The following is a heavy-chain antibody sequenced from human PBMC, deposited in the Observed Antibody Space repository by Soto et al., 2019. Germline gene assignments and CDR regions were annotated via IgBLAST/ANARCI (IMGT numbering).Heavy chain of an antibody. J-gene: IGHJ5*02. Sequence: FIRYWVHSVHKAPGKGLVWVSRINSDGSSTNYADSVKGRFTISRDNAKNTLYLQMNSLRAEDTAVYYCARDRGSDDGLAPWGQGTLVTVSS. CDR3: ARDRGSDDGLAP. CDR2: INSDGSST. D-gene: IGHD6-25*01. CDR1: FIRYW. V-gene: IGHV3-74*01.